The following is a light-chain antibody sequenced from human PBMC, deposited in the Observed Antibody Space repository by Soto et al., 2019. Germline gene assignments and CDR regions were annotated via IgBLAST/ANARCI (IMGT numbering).Light chain of an antibody. CDR2: GAS. Sequence: EIVLTHSPGTLSLSPGERATLSCSASQSVSSNYLAWYQQKPGQAPRLLIYGASSRATGIPDRFSGSGSGTDFTLTISSLEPEDFAVYYCQQRSNWPPGTFGQGTRLEIK. CDR1: QSVSSNY. V-gene: IGKV3D-20*02. CDR3: QQRSNWPPGT. J-gene: IGKJ5*01.